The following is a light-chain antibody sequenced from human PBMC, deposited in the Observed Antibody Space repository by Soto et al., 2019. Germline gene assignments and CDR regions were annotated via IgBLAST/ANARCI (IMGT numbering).Light chain of an antibody. J-gene: IGKJ3*01. Sequence: DIQMTQSPTSLSASVRDRVTITCRASQDISNFVAWYQQKPGKAPKLLIYAASTLQSGVPSRFSGSGSGTDFTLTINSLQPEDVATYSCQKYSSVPVFGPGTKVDIK. CDR1: QDISNF. CDR3: QKYSSVPV. V-gene: IGKV1-27*01. CDR2: AAS.